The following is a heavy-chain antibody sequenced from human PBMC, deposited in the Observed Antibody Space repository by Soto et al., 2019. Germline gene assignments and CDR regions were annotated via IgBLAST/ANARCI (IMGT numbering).Heavy chain of an antibody. Sequence: LSLTCAVYGGSFSGYYWSWIRQPPGKGLEWIGEINHSGSTNYNPSLKSRVTISVDTSKNQFSLKLSSVTAADTAVYYCARPYSSSWYTWFDPWGQGTLVTVSS. CDR3: ARPYSSSWYTWFDP. D-gene: IGHD6-13*01. CDR2: INHSGST. V-gene: IGHV4-34*01. CDR1: GGSFSGYY. J-gene: IGHJ5*02.